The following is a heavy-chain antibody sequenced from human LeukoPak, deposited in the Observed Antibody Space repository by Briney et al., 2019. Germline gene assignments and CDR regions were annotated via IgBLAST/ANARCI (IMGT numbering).Heavy chain of an antibody. D-gene: IGHD2-2*01. CDR1: GFTFSNYG. CDR2: IRYDGTNK. CDR3: ARAGGQIVVPAAIRYYYHMDV. V-gene: IGHV3-30*02. Sequence: GGSLRLSCAASGFTFSNYGMHWVRQAPGKGLEWVTFIRYDGTNKYYADSLKGRFTISRDNSKNTLYLQMNSLRAEDTAVYYCARAGGQIVVPAAIRYYYHMDVWGKGTTVTVSS. J-gene: IGHJ6*03.